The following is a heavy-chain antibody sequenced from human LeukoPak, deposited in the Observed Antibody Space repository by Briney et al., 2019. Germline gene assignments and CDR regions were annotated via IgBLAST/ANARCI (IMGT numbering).Heavy chain of an antibody. J-gene: IGHJ6*02. CDR3: ASGYCSSTSCYDVYYYGMDV. CDR2: ISAYNGNT. CDR1: GYTFTSYG. V-gene: IGHV1-18*01. Sequence: ASVKVSCRASGYTFTSYGISWVRQAPGQGLEWMGWISAYNGNTNYAQKLQGRVTMTTDTSTSTAYMELRSLRSDDTAVYYCASGYCSSTSCYDVYYYGMDVWGQGTTVTVSS. D-gene: IGHD2-2*01.